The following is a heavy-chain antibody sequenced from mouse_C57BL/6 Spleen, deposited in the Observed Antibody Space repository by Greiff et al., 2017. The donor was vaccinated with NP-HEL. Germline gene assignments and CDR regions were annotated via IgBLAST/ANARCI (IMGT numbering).Heavy chain of an antibody. CDR2: IYPRDGST. CDR3: ASGLYYYGSSYPFAY. D-gene: IGHD1-1*01. V-gene: IGHV1-78*01. Sequence: VQLQQSDAELVKPGASVKISCKVSGYTFTDHPIHWMKQRPEQGLEWIGYIYPRDGSTKYNEKFKGKATLTADKSSSTAYMQLNSLTSEDSAVYFCASGLYYYGSSYPFAYWGQGTLVTVSA. J-gene: IGHJ3*01. CDR1: GYTFTDHP.